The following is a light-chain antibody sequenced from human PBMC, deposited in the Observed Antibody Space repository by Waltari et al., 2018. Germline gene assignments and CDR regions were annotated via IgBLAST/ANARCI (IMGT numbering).Light chain of an antibody. J-gene: IGKJ2*02. V-gene: IGKV4-1*01. CDR2: WAS. CDR1: QSLLYDIDNKDY. CDR3: QQYLRAPRT. Sequence: DIVMTQSPDSLAVSLGERATINCKSSQSLLYDIDNKDYLAWYQQKTGPPPKLLIHWASTRESGVPDRFSGSGSGTDFTLTISSLQADDVAVYYCQQYLRAPRTFAQGTGLEIK.